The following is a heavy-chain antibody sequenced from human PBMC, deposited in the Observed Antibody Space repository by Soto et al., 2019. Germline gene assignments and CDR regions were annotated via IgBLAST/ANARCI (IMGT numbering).Heavy chain of an antibody. Sequence: SETLSVTCTVSCGSISSYYWSWIRQPPGKGLEWIGYIYYSGSTNYNPSLKSRVTISVDTSKNQFSLKLSSVTAADTAVYYCARDRDSSGYYYDYWGQGTLVTVSS. D-gene: IGHD3-22*01. CDR1: CGSISSYY. J-gene: IGHJ4*02. V-gene: IGHV4-59*01. CDR2: IYYSGST. CDR3: ARDRDSSGYYYDY.